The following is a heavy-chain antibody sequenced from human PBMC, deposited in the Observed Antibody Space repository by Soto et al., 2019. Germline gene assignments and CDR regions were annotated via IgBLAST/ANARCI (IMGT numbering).Heavy chain of an antibody. J-gene: IGHJ6*03. CDR2: IKSKTDGGTT. V-gene: IGHV3-15*01. CDR1: GFTFSNAW. D-gene: IGHD3-10*01. CDR3: TTRGPRLFHYYMDV. Sequence: PGGSLRLSCAASGFTFSNAWMSWVRQAPGKGLEWVGRIKSKTDGGTTDYAAPVKGRFTISRDDSKNTLYLQMNSLKTEDTAVYYCTTRGPRLFHYYMDVWGKGTTVTVSS.